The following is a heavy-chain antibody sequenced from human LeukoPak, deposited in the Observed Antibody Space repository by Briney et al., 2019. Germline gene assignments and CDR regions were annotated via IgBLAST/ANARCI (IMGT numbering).Heavy chain of an antibody. CDR2: ISYDGSNK. J-gene: IGHJ4*02. D-gene: IGHD3-3*01. Sequence: GGSLRLSCAASGFTFSSYAMHWVRQAPGKGLEWLAVISYDGSNKYYADSVKGRFTISGDNAKNSLYLQMNRLRAEDTAVYYRARPYEPNLEWLKYWGQGTLVSVSS. CDR3: ARPYEPNLEWLKY. CDR1: GFTFSSYA. V-gene: IGHV3-30*04.